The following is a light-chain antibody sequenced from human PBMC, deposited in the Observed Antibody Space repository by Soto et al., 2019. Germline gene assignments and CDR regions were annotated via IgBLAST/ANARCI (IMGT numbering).Light chain of an antibody. V-gene: IGKV3-20*01. CDR2: GAS. Sequence: EIVFTQSPGTLSLSPGDRATLSCRASQSVSSSYLAWYQQKPGQAPRLLIFGASTRATGIPDRFSGSGSGTDFTLTVSSLEPEDFAVYYCQHYATSAITFGQGTRLEI. CDR3: QHYATSAIT. CDR1: QSVSSSY. J-gene: IGKJ5*01.